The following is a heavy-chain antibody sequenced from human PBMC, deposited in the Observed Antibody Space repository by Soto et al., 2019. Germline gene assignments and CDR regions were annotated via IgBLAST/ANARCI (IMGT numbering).Heavy chain of an antibody. Sequence: ASVKVSCKASGYTFTSYGISWVRQAPGQGLEWMGWISAYNGNTNYAQKLQGRVTMTTDTSTSTAYMELRSLRSDDTAVYYCARIIGLLRYFDRNFDPWGQGTLVTVSS. CDR2: ISAYNGNT. D-gene: IGHD3-9*01. CDR1: GYTFTSYG. J-gene: IGHJ5*02. V-gene: IGHV1-18*01. CDR3: ARIIGLLRYFDRNFDP.